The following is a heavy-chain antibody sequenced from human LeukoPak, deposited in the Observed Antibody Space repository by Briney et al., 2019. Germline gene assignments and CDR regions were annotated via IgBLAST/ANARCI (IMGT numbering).Heavy chain of an antibody. CDR2: TYYRSKWYN. V-gene: IGHV6-1*01. Sequence: SQTLSLTCAISGDSVSSNSAAGNWIRQSPSRGLEWLGRTYYRSKWYNDYAVSVKSRITINPDTSKNQFSLQLNSVTPEDTAVYYCARVVFSSGYFNWYFDLWGRGTLVTVSS. J-gene: IGHJ2*01. CDR3: ARVVFSSGYFNWYFDL. D-gene: IGHD3-22*01. CDR1: GDSVSSNSAA.